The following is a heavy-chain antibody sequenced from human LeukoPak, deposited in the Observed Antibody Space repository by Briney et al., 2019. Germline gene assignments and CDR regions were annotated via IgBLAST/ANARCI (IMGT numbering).Heavy chain of an antibody. CDR3: ARDDHYYDSRSDAFDI. D-gene: IGHD3-22*01. CDR1: GFTFSSYG. J-gene: IGHJ3*02. V-gene: IGHV3-33*01. Sequence: PGRSLRLSCAASGFTFSSYGMHWVRQAPGKGLERVAVIWYDGSNKYYADSVKGRFTISRDNSKNTLYLQMNSLRAEDTAVYYCARDDHYYDSRSDAFDIWGQGTMVTVSS. CDR2: IWYDGSNK.